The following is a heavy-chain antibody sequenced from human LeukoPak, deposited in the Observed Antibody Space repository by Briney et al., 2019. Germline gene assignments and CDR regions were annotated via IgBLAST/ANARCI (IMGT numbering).Heavy chain of an antibody. Sequence: GGSLRLSCTASGFTFGDYAMSWVRQAPGKGLEWVGSIRSKAYGGTTEYAASVEGRFTISRDDSKSIAYLQMNSLKTEDTAVYYCTRARGYSYGSYFDYWGQGTLVTVSS. CDR3: TRARGYSYGSYFDY. J-gene: IGHJ4*02. V-gene: IGHV3-49*04. D-gene: IGHD5-18*01. CDR2: IRSKAYGGTT. CDR1: GFTFGDYA.